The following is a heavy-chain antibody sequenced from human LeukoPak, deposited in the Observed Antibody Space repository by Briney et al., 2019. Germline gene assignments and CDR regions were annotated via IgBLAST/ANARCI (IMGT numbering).Heavy chain of an antibody. CDR2: IIPIFGTA. Sequence: GSSVTVSCKASGGTFSSYAISWVRQAPGQGLEWMGGIIPIFGTANYAQRFQGRVTITADESTSTAYMELSSLRSEDTAVYYCARGAGATTAVDYWGQGTLVTVSS. J-gene: IGHJ4*02. CDR1: GGTFSSYA. D-gene: IGHD1-26*01. CDR3: ARGAGATTAVDY. V-gene: IGHV1-69*01.